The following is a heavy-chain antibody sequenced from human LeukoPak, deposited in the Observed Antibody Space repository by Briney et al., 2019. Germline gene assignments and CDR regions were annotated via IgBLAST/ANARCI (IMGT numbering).Heavy chain of an antibody. CDR2: IKGDASEK. V-gene: IGHV3-7*01. CDR3: ARQAGVT. Sequence: QPGGSLRLSCAASGFTFSRHWMSWVRQAPGKGLECVAHIKGDASEKHYVDSVKGRFTISRDNAENSLNSLRAEDTAVYYCARQAGVTWGQGTLVTVSS. CDR1: GFTFSRHW. D-gene: IGHD6-19*01. J-gene: IGHJ5*02.